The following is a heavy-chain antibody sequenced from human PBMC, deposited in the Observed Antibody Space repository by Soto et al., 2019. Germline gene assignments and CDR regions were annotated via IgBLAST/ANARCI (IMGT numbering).Heavy chain of an antibody. CDR1: GFTFSSYS. Sequence: EVQLVESGGGLVKPGGSLRLSCAASGFTFSSYSMNWVRQAPGKGLEWVSSISSSSSYIYYADSVKGRFTISRDNAKNSLSLKMNSLRAEDTAVYDCARGPPGQTKVTTLYFDYWGQGPLVTVSS. D-gene: IGHD4-17*01. V-gene: IGHV3-21*01. CDR2: ISSSSSYI. J-gene: IGHJ4*02. CDR3: ARGPPGQTKVTTLYFDY.